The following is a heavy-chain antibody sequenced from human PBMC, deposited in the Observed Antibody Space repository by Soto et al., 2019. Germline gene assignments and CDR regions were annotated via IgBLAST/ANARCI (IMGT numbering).Heavy chain of an antibody. CDR3: AKADILTGYYFDY. CDR1: LFTFSIYA. D-gene: IGHD3-9*01. CDR2: ISGSGGST. Sequence: LRLSCAASLFTFSIYAMIWVRQAPGKGLEWVSAISGSGGSTYYADSVKGRFTISRDNSKNTLYLQMNSLRAEDTAVYYCAKADILTGYYFDYWGQRTLVTVSS. V-gene: IGHV3-23*01. J-gene: IGHJ4*02.